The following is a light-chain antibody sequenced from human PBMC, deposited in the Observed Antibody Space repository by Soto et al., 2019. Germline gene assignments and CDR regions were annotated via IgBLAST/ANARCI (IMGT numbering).Light chain of an antibody. V-gene: IGKV1-39*01. CDR2: AAS. J-gene: IGKJ1*01. CDR3: QQSYSTPPT. Sequence: DIQMTLSLSSLSAYVGDRVTITCRASQSISNYLNWYQQKPGKAPKVLIYAASNLQSGVPSRFSGSGSGTDFTLTISSLQPEDFATYYCQQSYSTPPTFGQGTKVDI. CDR1: QSISNY.